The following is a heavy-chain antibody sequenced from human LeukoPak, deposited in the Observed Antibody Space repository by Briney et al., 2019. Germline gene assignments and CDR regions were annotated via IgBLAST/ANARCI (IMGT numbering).Heavy chain of an antibody. D-gene: IGHD3-10*01. CDR3: ARDRYYYGSGSYYILVY. CDR1: GYTFTSYG. V-gene: IGHV1-18*01. J-gene: IGHJ4*02. Sequence: GASVKVSCKASGYTFTSYGISWVRQAPGQGLEWMGWISAYNGNTDYAQKLQGRVTMTTDTSTSTAYMELSSLRSEDTAVYYCARDRYYYGSGSYYILVYWGQGTLVTVSS. CDR2: ISAYNGNT.